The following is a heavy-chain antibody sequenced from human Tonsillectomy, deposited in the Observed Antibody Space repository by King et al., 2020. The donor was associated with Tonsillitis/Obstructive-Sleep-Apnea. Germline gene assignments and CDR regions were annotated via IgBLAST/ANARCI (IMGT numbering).Heavy chain of an antibody. CDR1: GFTFSSYG. J-gene: IGHJ6*03. CDR2: IWYDGSNK. D-gene: IGHD4-17*01. CDR3: ARDDTVTRRPYYYMDV. V-gene: IGHV3-33*01. Sequence: VQLVESGGGVVQPGRSLRLSCAASGFTFSSYGMHWVRQAPGKGLEWVAVIWYDGSNKYYADSVKGRFTISRDNSKNTLYLQMNSLRAEDTAVYYCARDDTVTRRPYYYMDVWGKGTTVTVSS.